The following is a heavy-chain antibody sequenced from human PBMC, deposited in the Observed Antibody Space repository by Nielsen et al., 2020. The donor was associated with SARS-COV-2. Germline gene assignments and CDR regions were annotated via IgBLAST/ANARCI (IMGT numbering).Heavy chain of an antibody. J-gene: IGHJ4*02. Sequence: GESLKISCAASGFSFKNHAMTWVRQTPGKGLEWVAGVSVSGDYTTYASSVKGRFTISRDNSKNTVYLQINSLTAEDTAVYYCAKRSGYTSGWYGDYWGQGTLVTVSS. CDR2: VSVSGDYT. V-gene: IGHV3-23*01. CDR1: GFSFKNHA. D-gene: IGHD6-19*01. CDR3: AKRSGYTSGWYGDY.